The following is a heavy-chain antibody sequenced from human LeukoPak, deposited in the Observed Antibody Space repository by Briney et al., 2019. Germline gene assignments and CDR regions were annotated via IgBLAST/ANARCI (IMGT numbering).Heavy chain of an antibody. V-gene: IGHV4-59*08. J-gene: IGHJ4*02. CDR2: IYYSGST. CDR1: GGSISSYY. Sequence: SETLSLTCTVSGGSISSYYWSWIRQPPGKGLEWIGYIYYSGSTNYNPSLKSRVTISVDTSKNQFSLKLSSVTAADTAVYYCARRSGYYGSGRIDYWGQGTLVTVSS. CDR3: ARRSGYYGSGRIDY. D-gene: IGHD3-10*01.